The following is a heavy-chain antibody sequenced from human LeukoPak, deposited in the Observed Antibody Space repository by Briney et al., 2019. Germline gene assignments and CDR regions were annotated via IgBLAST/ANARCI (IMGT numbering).Heavy chain of an antibody. CDR2: VSGSGGDT. V-gene: IGHV3-23*01. D-gene: IGHD5-18*01. Sequence: GGSLRLSCAASGFTFSTYAMHWVRQAPGKGLEWVSAVSGSGGDTYYADSVMGRFTISRDNSKNTLYVLLNSLRAEDTAVYYCATTLNTGFFQSWGRGTLVTVSS. CDR1: GFTFSTYA. CDR3: ATTLNTGFFQS. J-gene: IGHJ5*02.